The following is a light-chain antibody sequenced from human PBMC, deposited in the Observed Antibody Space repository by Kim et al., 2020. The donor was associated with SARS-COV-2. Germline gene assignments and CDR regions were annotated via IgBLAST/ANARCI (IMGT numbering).Light chain of an antibody. CDR3: LQHNTYPVT. J-gene: IGKJ5*01. CDR1: QDIRNE. V-gene: IGKV1-17*01. Sequence: ASVGDRVTIPCRARQDIRNELGWYQQNPGRAPKPLIYGATSLQSGVPSRFSGSGSGTEFTLTISSLQPEDFATYFCLQHNTYPVTFGQGTRLEIK. CDR2: GAT.